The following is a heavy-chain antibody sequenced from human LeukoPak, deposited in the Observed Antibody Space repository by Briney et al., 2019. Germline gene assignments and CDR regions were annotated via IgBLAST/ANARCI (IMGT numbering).Heavy chain of an antibody. J-gene: IGHJ2*01. V-gene: IGHV3-53*01. CDR1: GFSVSLNY. D-gene: IGHD3-3*02. CDR2: LYSGSDT. Sequence: GGSLRLSCAASGFSVSLNYMNWVRQAPGKGLEWVSILYSGSDTYYAESVKGRFTISQDSSKNMLFLHMNSLRAEDTAVYYCARVGDHFHWYLDLWGRGTLVTVSS. CDR3: ARVGDHFHWYLDL.